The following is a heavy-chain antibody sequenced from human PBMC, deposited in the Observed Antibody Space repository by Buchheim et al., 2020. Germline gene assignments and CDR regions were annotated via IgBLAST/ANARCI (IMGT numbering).Heavy chain of an antibody. Sequence: QLQLQESGPGLVTPSETLSLTCTVSGGSISNSPYYWGWIRQPPGKGLEWIGSVSYSGSTYYNSSLKSRVSMSADTSQNHFSLKLNSVTAADTAVYYCARHLLYCTLPNCYPFDPWGQGTL. J-gene: IGHJ5*02. V-gene: IGHV4-39*01. CDR3: ARHLLYCTLPNCYPFDP. CDR2: VSYSGST. D-gene: IGHD2-8*01. CDR1: GGSISNSPYY.